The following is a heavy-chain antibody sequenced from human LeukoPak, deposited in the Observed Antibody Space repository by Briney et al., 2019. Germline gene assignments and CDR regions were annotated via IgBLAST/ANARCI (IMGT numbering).Heavy chain of an antibody. CDR3: ARAPPSYSSSWSHFDY. Sequence: ASVKVSCKASGYTFTSYGISWVRQAPGQGLEWMGWISAYNGNTNYAQKLQGRVTMTTDTSTSTAYMELRSLRSDDTAVYYCARAPPSYSSSWSHFDYWGQGTLVTVSS. D-gene: IGHD6-13*01. V-gene: IGHV1-18*01. J-gene: IGHJ4*02. CDR1: GYTFTSYG. CDR2: ISAYNGNT.